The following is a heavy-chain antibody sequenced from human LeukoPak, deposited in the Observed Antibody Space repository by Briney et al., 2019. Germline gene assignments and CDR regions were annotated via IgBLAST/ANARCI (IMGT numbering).Heavy chain of an antibody. J-gene: IGHJ5*02. D-gene: IGHD6-6*01. Sequence: ASVKVSCKASGYTFTGYHMHWVRQAPGQGLEWMGWINPNSGGTNYAQKFQGRVTMTRDTSISTAYMELSRLRSDDTAVYYCAREGGDSSSSNWFDPWGQGTLVTVSS. CDR2: INPNSGGT. CDR3: AREGGDSSSSNWFDP. V-gene: IGHV1-2*02. CDR1: GYTFTGYH.